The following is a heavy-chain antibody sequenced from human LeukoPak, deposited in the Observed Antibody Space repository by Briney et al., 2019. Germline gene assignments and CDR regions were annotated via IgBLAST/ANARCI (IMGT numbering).Heavy chain of an antibody. V-gene: IGHV3-7*01. CDR3: ARGQTAAGTRYYYYYMDV. Sequence: GGSLRLPCAASGFTFSSYWMSWVRQAPGKGLEWVANIKQDGSEKYYVDSVKGRFTISRDNAKNSLYLQMNSLRAEDTAVYYCARGQTAAGTRYYYYYMDVWGKGTTVTVSS. J-gene: IGHJ6*03. CDR1: GFTFSSYW. CDR2: IKQDGSEK. D-gene: IGHD6-13*01.